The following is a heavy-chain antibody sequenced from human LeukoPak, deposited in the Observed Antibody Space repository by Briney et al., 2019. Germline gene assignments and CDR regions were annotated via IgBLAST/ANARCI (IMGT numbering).Heavy chain of an antibody. Sequence: SETLSHTCAVYGGSFSGYYWSWIRQPPGKGLEWIGEINHSGSTNYNPSLKSRVTISVDTSKNQFSLKLSSVTAADTAVYYCARGYCSSTSCYGRRVNWFDPWGQGTLVTVSS. D-gene: IGHD2-2*01. V-gene: IGHV4-34*01. CDR3: ARGYCSSTSCYGRRVNWFDP. J-gene: IGHJ5*02. CDR1: GGSFSGYY. CDR2: INHSGST.